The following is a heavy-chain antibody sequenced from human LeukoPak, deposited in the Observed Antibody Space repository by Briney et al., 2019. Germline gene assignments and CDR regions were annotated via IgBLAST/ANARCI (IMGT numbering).Heavy chain of an antibody. CDR2: ISAYNGNT. Sequence: ASVKVSCKASGYTFTGYYMHWVRQAPGQGLEWMGWISAYNGNTNYAQKLQGRVTMTTDTSTSTAYMELRSLRSDDTAVYYCAKDPIPYSSGPTLHYWGQGTLVTVSS. CDR3: AKDPIPYSSGPTLHY. J-gene: IGHJ4*02. D-gene: IGHD3-22*01. V-gene: IGHV1-18*04. CDR1: GYTFTGYY.